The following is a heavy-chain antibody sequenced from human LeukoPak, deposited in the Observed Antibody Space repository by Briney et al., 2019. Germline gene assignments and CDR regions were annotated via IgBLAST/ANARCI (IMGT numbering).Heavy chain of an antibody. D-gene: IGHD3-22*01. Sequence: GWSLRLSCAASGFTFSSYTMHWVRQAPGKGLEWISLLSYDGSNDYYADSVKGRFSISRDNSRNTLYLQVDSLRAEDTAVYYCARTYYYDRSGYYDNWFDPWGQGTLVTVAS. J-gene: IGHJ5*02. CDR1: GFTFSSYT. CDR3: ARTYYYDRSGYYDNWFDP. V-gene: IGHV3-30-3*01. CDR2: LSYDGSND.